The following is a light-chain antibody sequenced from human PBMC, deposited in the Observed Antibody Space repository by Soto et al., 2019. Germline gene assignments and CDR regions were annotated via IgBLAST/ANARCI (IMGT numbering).Light chain of an antibody. J-gene: IGKJ5*01. V-gene: IGKV1-33*01. CDR1: QDIRYY. CDR3: QQYDSLPIT. Sequence: DIQMTQSPSSLSASVGDRVTITCQASQDIRYYLNWFQQKPGKAPKVLIYDASRLETGVPSRFRGSGSGTDFSLVISSLQPEDIATYYCQQYDSLPITFGQGTRLEIK. CDR2: DAS.